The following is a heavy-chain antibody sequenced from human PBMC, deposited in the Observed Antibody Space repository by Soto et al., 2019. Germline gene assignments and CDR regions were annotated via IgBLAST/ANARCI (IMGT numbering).Heavy chain of an antibody. CDR2: ISAYNGNT. CDR3: ARGIRSAISGWYLGWFDP. D-gene: IGHD6-13*01. J-gene: IGHJ5*02. CDR1: GYTFTSYG. V-gene: IGHV1-18*01. Sequence: ASVKVSCKASGYTFTSYGISWVRQAPGQGLEWMGWISAYNGNTNYAQKLQGRVTMTTDTSTSPAYMELRSLRSDDTAVYYCARGIRSAISGWYLGWFDPWGQGTLVTVSS.